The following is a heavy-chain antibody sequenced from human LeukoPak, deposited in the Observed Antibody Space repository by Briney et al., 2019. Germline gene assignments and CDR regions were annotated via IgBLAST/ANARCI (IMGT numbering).Heavy chain of an antibody. V-gene: IGHV3-48*04. CDR1: GFTFSSYS. CDR2: ISNSSSTI. CDR3: ARGYSSSWLLFDY. D-gene: IGHD6-13*01. Sequence: GGSLRLSCAASGFTFSSYSMNWVRQAPGKGLEWVSYISNSSSTIYYADSVKGRFTISRDNAKNSLYLQMNSLRAEDTAVYYCARGYSSSWLLFDYWGQGTLVTVSS. J-gene: IGHJ4*02.